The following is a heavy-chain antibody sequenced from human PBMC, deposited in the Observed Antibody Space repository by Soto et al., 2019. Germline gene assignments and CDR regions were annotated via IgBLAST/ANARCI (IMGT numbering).Heavy chain of an antibody. CDR3: AKKVTIYAVDPADY. V-gene: IGHV3-23*01. CDR2: MSGSGDAA. CDR1: GFTFSDYG. J-gene: IGHJ4*02. D-gene: IGHD3-3*01. Sequence: GGSLRLSCGASGFTFSDYGISWVRQAPGKGLEWVSVMSGSGDAAYYADSVKGRFTISRDNSKNTLYLQMNSLRAEDTAVYFCAKKVTIYAVDPADYWGQGTQVTVSS.